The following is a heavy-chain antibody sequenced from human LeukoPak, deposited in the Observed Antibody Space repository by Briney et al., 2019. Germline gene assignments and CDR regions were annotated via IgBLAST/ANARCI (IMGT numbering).Heavy chain of an antibody. V-gene: IGHV3-30*02. CDR1: GFTFNSYG. J-gene: IGHJ6*03. D-gene: IGHD2-2*01. CDR3: AKESSTSYYYYMDV. CDR2: IRYDGSNK. Sequence: GGSLRLSCAASGFTFNSYGMHWVRQAPGKGLEWVAFIRYDGSNKYYADSVKGRFTISRDNSKNTLYLQMNSLRAEDTAVYYCAKESSTSYYYYMDVWGKGTTVTISS.